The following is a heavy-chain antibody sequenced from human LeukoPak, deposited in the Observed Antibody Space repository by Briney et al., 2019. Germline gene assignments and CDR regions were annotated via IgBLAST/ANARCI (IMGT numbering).Heavy chain of an antibody. CDR2: IKQDGSEK. J-gene: IGHJ4*02. CDR1: GSTFSRYW. CDR3: ASAAGWELGY. V-gene: IGHV3-7*01. Sequence: GGSLRLSCAASGSTFSRYWMSWARQTPEKGLEWVANIKQDGSEKNYVDSVKGRFTISRDNAKNSLYLQMNSLRAEDTAVYYCASAAGWELGYWGQGTLVTVSS. D-gene: IGHD3-10*01.